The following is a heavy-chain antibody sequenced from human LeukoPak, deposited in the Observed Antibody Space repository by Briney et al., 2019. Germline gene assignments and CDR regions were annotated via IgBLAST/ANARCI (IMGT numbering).Heavy chain of an antibody. J-gene: IGHJ4*02. CDR1: GGSVSSGSYY. D-gene: IGHD3-22*01. CDR3: ASFSSGHYY. Sequence: SETLSLTCTVSGGSVSSGSYYWSWIRQPPGEGLEWIGYIYYSGSTNYSPSLKSRVTISVDTSKNQFSLKLSSVTAADTAVYYCASFSSGHYYWGQGTLVTVSS. CDR2: IYYSGST. V-gene: IGHV4-61*01.